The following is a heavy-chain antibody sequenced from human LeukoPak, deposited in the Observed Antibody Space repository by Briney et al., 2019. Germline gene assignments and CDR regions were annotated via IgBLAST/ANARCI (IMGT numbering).Heavy chain of an antibody. CDR3: ARARIAVAGNDYYYYYMDV. CDR1: GGSISSYY. Sequence: SETLSLTCTVSGGSISSYYWSWIRQPAGKGLEWIGRIYTSGSTNYNPSLKSRVTMSVDTSKNQFSLKLGSVTAADTAVYYCARARIAVAGNDYYYYYMDVWGKGTTVTVSS. J-gene: IGHJ6*03. D-gene: IGHD6-19*01. CDR2: IYTSGST. V-gene: IGHV4-4*07.